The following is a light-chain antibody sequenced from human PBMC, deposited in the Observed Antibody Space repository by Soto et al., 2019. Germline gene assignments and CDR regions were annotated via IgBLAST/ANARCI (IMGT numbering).Light chain of an antibody. CDR1: TLGSKF. CDR3: QAWDSGTVV. Sequence: YELTQPPSVSVSPGQTANITCSGNTLGSKFVFWYQQKAGQSPMVVIYEDTKRPSGIPERFSGSNSGNTATLTISGTQAMDEADFYCQAWDSGTVVFGGGTKLTVL. V-gene: IGLV3-1*01. J-gene: IGLJ2*01. CDR2: EDT.